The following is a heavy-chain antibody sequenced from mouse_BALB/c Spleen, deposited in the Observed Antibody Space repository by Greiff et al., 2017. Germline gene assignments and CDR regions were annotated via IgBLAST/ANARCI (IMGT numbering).Heavy chain of an antibody. J-gene: IGHJ3*01. CDR2: ISNGGGST. Sequence: EVKLQESGGGLVQPGGSLKLSCAASGFTFSSYTMSWVRQTPEKRLEWVAYISNGGGSTYYPDTVKGRFTISRDNAKNTLYLQMSSLKSEDTAMYYCARQEAYYGNFFAYWGQGTLVTVSA. CDR1: GFTFSSYT. CDR3: ARQEAYYGNFFAY. D-gene: IGHD2-10*01. V-gene: IGHV5-12-2*01.